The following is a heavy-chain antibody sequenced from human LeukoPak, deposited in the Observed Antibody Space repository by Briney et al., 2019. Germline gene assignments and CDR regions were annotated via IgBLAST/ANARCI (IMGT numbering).Heavy chain of an antibody. V-gene: IGHV3-15*01. CDR2: IKSQIDGGTT. J-gene: IGHJ4*02. CDR1: GFTLSNPW. D-gene: IGHD6-19*01. CDR3: TKIAMTGPASLDC. Sequence: GGSLRLSCAAPGFTLSNPWMSWVRQAPGKGLEWVGRIKSQIDGGTTDYAAPVKGRSTISRDDSKNTLYLQMNSLKTEDTAVYFCTKIAMTGPASLDCWGQGTLVTVSS.